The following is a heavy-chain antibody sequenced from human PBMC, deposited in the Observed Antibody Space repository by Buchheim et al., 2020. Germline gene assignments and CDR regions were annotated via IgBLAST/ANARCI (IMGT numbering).Heavy chain of an antibody. CDR1: GFTFSSYA. V-gene: IGHV3-30-3*01. CDR2: ISYDGSNK. CDR3: ARGTPPGALFDY. D-gene: IGHD1-26*01. Sequence: QVQLVESGGGVVQPGRSLRLSCAASGFTFSSYAMHWVRQAPGKGLEWVAVISYDGSNKYYADSVKGRFTISRDNSKNTLYLQLNSLRAEDTAIFYCARGTPPGALFDYWGQGTL. J-gene: IGHJ4*02.